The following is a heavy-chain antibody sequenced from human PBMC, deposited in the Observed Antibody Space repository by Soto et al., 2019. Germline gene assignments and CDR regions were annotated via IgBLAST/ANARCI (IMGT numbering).Heavy chain of an antibody. J-gene: IGHJ4*02. CDR1: GFTVSNNY. Sequence: EVQLVESGGGLIQPGGSLRLSCAVSGFTVSNNYMSWVRQAPGKGLEGVSVIYSGGYTAYGDSVKGRFTISRDNSKNTLYLTKNSGGPDGTRVYYWGHHPGGGGYWGQGTLVTVSS. CDR2: IYSGGYT. V-gene: IGHV3-53*01. CDR3: GHHPGGGGY. D-gene: IGHD3-10*01.